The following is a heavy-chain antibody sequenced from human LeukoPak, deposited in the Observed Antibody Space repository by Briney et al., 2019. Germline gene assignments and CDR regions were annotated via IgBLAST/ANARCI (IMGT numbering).Heavy chain of an antibody. V-gene: IGHV1-2*02. Sequence: ASVKVSCKASGYTFTGYYMHWVRQAPGQGLEWMGWINPNSGGTNYAQKFQGRVTMTRDTSISTAYMELSRLRSDDTAVYYCARGLGDYYDSSGYYLDYWGQGTLVTVPS. CDR2: INPNSGGT. J-gene: IGHJ4*02. CDR3: ARGLGDYYDSSGYYLDY. CDR1: GYTFTGYY. D-gene: IGHD3-22*01.